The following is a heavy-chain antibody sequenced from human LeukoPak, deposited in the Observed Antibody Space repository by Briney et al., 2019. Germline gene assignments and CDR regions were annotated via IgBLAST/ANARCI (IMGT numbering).Heavy chain of an antibody. J-gene: IGHJ4*02. CDR2: ISGDGTNK. CDR3: ARDQTAGLSDY. Sequence: AGSVRLSCEASGFTFSNYDMHWVRQAPGKGLEWVAVISGDGTNKYYGDSVKGRFTISRDNSRNTVYLQMNSQSAEDTAVYYCARDQTAGLSDYWGQGTLVTV. CDR1: GFTFSNYD. V-gene: IGHV3-30*03. D-gene: IGHD2-21*02.